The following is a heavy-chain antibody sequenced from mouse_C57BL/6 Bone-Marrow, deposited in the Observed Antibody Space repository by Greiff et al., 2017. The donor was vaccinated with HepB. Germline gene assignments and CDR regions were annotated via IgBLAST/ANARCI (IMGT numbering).Heavy chain of an antibody. D-gene: IGHD1-1*01. CDR3: ARGYYYGSGGDY. CDR2: IYPGDGDT. J-gene: IGHJ2*01. CDR1: GYAFSSSW. V-gene: IGHV1-82*01. Sequence: QVQLKESGPELVKPGASVKISCKASGYAFSSSWMNWVKQRPGKGLEWIGRIYPGDGDTNYNGKFKGKATLTADKSSSTAYMQLSSLTSEDSAVYFCARGYYYGSGGDYWGQGTTLTVSS.